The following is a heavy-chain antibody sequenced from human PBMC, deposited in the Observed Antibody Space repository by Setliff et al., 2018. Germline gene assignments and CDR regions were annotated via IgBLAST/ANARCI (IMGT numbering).Heavy chain of an antibody. Sequence: ASVKVSCKSSGYAFTDYYIHWIRQAPGQGPEWMGWINPHNGGTVYAENVQGRVTLTRDTSIATSYRELSRLSSDDTAVYYCSRGRRGSPWTSDFWGQGSMGTVS. V-gene: IGHV1-2*02. CDR3: SRGRRGSPWTSDF. D-gene: IGHD6-6*01. CDR1: GYAFTDYY. J-gene: IGHJ4*02. CDR2: INPHNGGT.